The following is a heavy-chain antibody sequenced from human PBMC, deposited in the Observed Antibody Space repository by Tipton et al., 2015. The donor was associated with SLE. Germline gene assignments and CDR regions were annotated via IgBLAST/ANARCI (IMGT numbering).Heavy chain of an antibody. CDR2: IIPIFGTV. J-gene: IGHJ6*02. D-gene: IGHD4-17*01. V-gene: IGHV1-69*13. CDR3: ALTVTTDYYGMDV. Sequence: QLVQSGAEVKKPGASVKVSCKASGYTFSVYGISWVRQAPGQGLEWMGGIIPIFGTVNYAQKFQGRVTITADESTRTAYMELSSLRSEDTAVYYCALTVTTDYYGMDVWGQGTTVTVSS. CDR1: GYTFSVYG.